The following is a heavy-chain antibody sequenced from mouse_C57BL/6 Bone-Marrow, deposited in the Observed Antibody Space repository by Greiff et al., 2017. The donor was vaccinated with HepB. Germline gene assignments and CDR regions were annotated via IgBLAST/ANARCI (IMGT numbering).Heavy chain of an antibody. CDR3: ARPGITTVVEGFAY. V-gene: IGHV1-18*01. CDR1: GYTFTDYN. D-gene: IGHD1-1*01. Sequence: VQLKQSGPELVKPGASVKIPCKASGYTFTDYNMDWVKQSHGKSLEWIGDINPNNGGTINNQKFKGKATLTVDKSSSTAYMELRSLTSEDTAVYYCARPGITTVVEGFAYWGQGTLVTVSA. J-gene: IGHJ3*01. CDR2: INPNNGGT.